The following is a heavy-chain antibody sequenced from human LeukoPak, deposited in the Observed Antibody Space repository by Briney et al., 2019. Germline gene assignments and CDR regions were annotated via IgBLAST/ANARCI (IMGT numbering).Heavy chain of an antibody. V-gene: IGHV4-34*01. CDR1: GGSFRGYY. CDR3: ARVSGPFDY. Sequence: SDTLSLTCAVYGGSFRGYYWSWIRQPPGKGLEWIGEMNHSGSTNYNPSLKSQVTISVDTSKNKFSLKLSSVTAADTAVYYCARVSGPFDYWGQGTLVTVSS. D-gene: IGHD3-3*02. CDR2: MNHSGST. J-gene: IGHJ4*02.